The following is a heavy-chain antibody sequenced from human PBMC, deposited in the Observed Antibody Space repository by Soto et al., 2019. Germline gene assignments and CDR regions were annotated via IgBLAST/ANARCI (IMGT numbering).Heavy chain of an antibody. CDR2: IYYSGST. CDR1: GGSISSGGYY. J-gene: IGHJ4*02. D-gene: IGHD3-9*01. Sequence: PSETLSLTCTVSGGSISSGGYYWSWIRQHPGKGLDWIGYIYYSGSTNYNPSLKSRVTISLDTSKNQFSLKLRSVTAADTAIYYCARGYYNLLTGYYIDYWGRGTLVTVSS. CDR3: ARGYYNLLTGYYIDY. V-gene: IGHV4-61*08.